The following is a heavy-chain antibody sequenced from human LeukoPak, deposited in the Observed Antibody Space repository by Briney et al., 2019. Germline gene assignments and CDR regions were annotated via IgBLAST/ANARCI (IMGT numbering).Heavy chain of an antibody. D-gene: IGHD6-19*01. Sequence: SVKVSCKASGGTFSSYAISWVRQAPGQGLEWMGGIIPIFGTANYAQKFQGRVTITADESTSTAYMELSSLRSEDTAVYYCARDRRAVAGAPYNWFDPWGQGTLVTVSS. J-gene: IGHJ5*02. CDR2: IIPIFGTA. V-gene: IGHV1-69*01. CDR1: GGTFSSYA. CDR3: ARDRRAVAGAPYNWFDP.